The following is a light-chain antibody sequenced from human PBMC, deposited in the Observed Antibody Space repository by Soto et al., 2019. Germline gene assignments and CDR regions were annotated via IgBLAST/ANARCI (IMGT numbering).Light chain of an antibody. V-gene: IGKV3-11*01. J-gene: IGKJ5*01. CDR3: QQRSNGPPIT. CDR2: DAS. CDR1: QTVSSNY. Sequence: ILLTPSPDTLSSSPRETATLSCRASQTVSSNYLAWCQQRPGQAPRLLIYDASNRATGIPARFSGSGSGTDFTLTISSLEPEDFAVYYCQQRSNGPPITFGQGTRLEI.